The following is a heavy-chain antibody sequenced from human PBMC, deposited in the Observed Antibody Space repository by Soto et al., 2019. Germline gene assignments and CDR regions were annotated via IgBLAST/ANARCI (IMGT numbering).Heavy chain of an antibody. CDR3: AREAYYYDRSGYYGYYYYYGMDV. Sequence: PGGSLRLSCAASGFTFSDYAMHWVRQAPGKGLEWVAVVSHDGRNTHYADSVKGRFTISRDSSKNTLYLQMNSLRAEDTAVYYCAREAYYYDRSGYYGYYYYYGMDVWGQGTMVTVSS. D-gene: IGHD3-22*01. CDR1: GFTFSDYA. J-gene: IGHJ6*02. V-gene: IGHV3-30*03. CDR2: VSHDGRNT.